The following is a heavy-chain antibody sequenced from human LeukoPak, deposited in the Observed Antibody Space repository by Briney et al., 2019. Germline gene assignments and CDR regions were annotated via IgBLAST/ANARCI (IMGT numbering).Heavy chain of an antibody. V-gene: IGHV4-59*01. D-gene: IGHD3-22*01. CDR2: IYYSGST. Sequence: SETLSLICTVYGGSISNYYWSWIRQPPGKGLEWIGYIYYSGSTNYNPSLKSRVTISVDTSKNQFSLKLSSVTAADTAVYYCARAPPYYYDSSGYYSRFYYYGMDVWGQGTTVTVSS. CDR1: GGSISNYY. CDR3: ARAPPYYYDSSGYYSRFYYYGMDV. J-gene: IGHJ6*02.